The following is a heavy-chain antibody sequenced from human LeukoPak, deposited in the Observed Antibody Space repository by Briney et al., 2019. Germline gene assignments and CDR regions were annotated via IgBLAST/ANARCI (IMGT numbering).Heavy chain of an antibody. CDR1: GGSFSGYY. CDR3: ARGLDTAMAYTFDY. V-gene: IGHV4-34*01. D-gene: IGHD5-18*01. Sequence: PSETLSLTRAVYGGSFSGYYWSWIRQPPGKGLEWIGEINHSGSTNYNPSLKSRVTISVDTSKNQFSLKLSSVTAADTAVYYCARGLDTAMAYTFDYWGQGTLVTVSS. CDR2: INHSGST. J-gene: IGHJ4*02.